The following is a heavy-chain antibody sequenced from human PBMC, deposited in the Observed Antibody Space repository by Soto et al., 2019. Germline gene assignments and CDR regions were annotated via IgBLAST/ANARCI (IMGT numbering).Heavy chain of an antibody. CDR1: GGSISIGDYD. CDR2: IYYSGST. CDR3: ARRSITMVRGVLGWFDP. Sequence: SETLSLTCTFSGGSISIGDYDWSWIRQPPGKGLEWIGYIYYSGSTYYNPSLKSRVTISVDTSKNQFSLKLSSVTAADTAVYYCARRSITMVRGVLGWFDPWGQGTLVTVSS. J-gene: IGHJ5*02. V-gene: IGHV4-30-4*01. D-gene: IGHD3-10*01.